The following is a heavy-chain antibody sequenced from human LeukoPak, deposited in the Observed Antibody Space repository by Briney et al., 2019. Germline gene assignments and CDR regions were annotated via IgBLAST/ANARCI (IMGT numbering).Heavy chain of an antibody. Sequence: ASVKVSFKASGYTFTIYGISWVRHAPGQGLEWMGWISAYNGNTNYAQKLQGRVTMTTDTSTSTAYMELRRLRSDDTAVYYCARAAGGYYFDYWGQGTLVTVSS. J-gene: IGHJ4*02. CDR2: ISAYNGNT. CDR3: ARAAGGYYFDY. V-gene: IGHV1-18*01. CDR1: GYTFTIYG.